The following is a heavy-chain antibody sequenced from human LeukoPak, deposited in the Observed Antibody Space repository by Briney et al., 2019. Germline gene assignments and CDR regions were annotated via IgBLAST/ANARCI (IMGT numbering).Heavy chain of an antibody. CDR2: TYYRSKWYN. Sequence: SQTLSLTCAISGDSVSNNNVAWHWVRQSPSRGLEWLGRTYYRSKWYNDYAVSVKSRITITPDTSKNQVSLQLSSVSLEDTAIYFCARVQQLGQGFHYWGQGTLVTVSS. CDR1: GDSVSNNNVA. CDR3: ARVQQLGQGFHY. V-gene: IGHV6-1*01. D-gene: IGHD6-13*01. J-gene: IGHJ4*02.